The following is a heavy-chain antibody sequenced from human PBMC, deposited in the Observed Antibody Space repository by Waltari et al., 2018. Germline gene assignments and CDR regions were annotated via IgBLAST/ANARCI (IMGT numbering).Heavy chain of an antibody. CDR3: ARGKKWVSSGSYYPSYYMDV. V-gene: IGHV1-8*03. Sequence: QVQLVQSGAEVKKPGASVKVSCKASGYTFTSYDINWVRQATGQGLEWMGWMNPNSGKTGYAQKFQGRVTITRNTSISTAYMELSSLRSEDTAVYYCARGKKWVSSGSYYPSYYMDVWGKGTTVTISS. CDR1: GYTFTSYD. D-gene: IGHD3-10*01. J-gene: IGHJ6*03. CDR2: MNPNSGKT.